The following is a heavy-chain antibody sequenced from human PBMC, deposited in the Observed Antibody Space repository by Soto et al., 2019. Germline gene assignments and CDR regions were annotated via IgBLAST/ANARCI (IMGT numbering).Heavy chain of an antibody. Sequence: PSETLSLTCTVSGGSINSGDYYWSWIRQHPGKGLEWIGHLYFSGSTSYNPSLKSRVTISINTSKNKFSLKLDSVTAADTAVYYCARDDYGSNSGAFDIWGQGAMVTVSS. CDR1: GGSINSGDYY. CDR2: LYFSGST. V-gene: IGHV4-31*03. J-gene: IGHJ3*02. D-gene: IGHD4-17*01. CDR3: ARDDYGSNSGAFDI.